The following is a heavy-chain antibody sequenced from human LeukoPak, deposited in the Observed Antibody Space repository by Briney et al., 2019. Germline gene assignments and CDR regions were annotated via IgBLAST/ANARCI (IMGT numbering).Heavy chain of an antibody. D-gene: IGHD6-6*01. CDR1: GFTFSSYW. CDR3: ASRIAAPFDY. V-gene: IGHV3-74*01. J-gene: IGHJ4*02. CDR2: INSDGSST. Sequence: GGSLRLSCAASGFTFSSYWMHWVRQAPGEGLVWVSRINSDGSSTSYADSVKGRFTISRDNAKNTLYLQMNSLRAEDTAVYYCASRIAAPFDYWGQGTLVTVSS.